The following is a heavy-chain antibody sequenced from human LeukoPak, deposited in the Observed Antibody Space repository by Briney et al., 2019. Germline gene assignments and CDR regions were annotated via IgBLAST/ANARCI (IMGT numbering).Heavy chain of an antibody. CDR3: ASLGAYYYDSSGYYYADFDY. J-gene: IGHJ4*02. V-gene: IGHV1-2*06. CDR2: INPNSGGT. CDR1: GYTFTGYY. D-gene: IGHD3-22*01. Sequence: GASVTVSCKASGYTFTGYYMHWVRQAPGQGLEWMGRINPNSGGTNYAQKFQGRVTMTRDTPISTAYMELSGLRSDDTAVYYCASLGAYYYDSSGYYYADFDYWGQGTLVTVSS.